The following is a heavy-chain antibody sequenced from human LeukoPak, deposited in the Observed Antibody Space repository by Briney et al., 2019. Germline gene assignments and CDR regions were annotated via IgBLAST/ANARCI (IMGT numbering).Heavy chain of an antibody. CDR2: ISAYNGNT. V-gene: IGHV1-18*04. J-gene: IGHJ5*02. CDR1: GYTFTSYG. CDR3: ARVWFGELSANWFDP. D-gene: IGHD3-10*01. Sequence: GASVKVSCKASGYTFTSYGISWVRQAPGQGLEWMGWISAYNGNTNYAQKLQGRVTMTTDTSTSTAYMELRSLRSDDTAVYYSARVWFGELSANWFDPWGQGTLVTVSS.